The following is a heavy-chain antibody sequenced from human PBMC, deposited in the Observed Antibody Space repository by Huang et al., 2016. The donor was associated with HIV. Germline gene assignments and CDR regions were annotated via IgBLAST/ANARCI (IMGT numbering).Heavy chain of an antibody. D-gene: IGHD1-26*01. CDR3: AKDGADEEWDIDY. V-gene: IGHV3-30*18. Sequence: PASGFSFSTYGLHWVRQAPGKGVEWVAVISYDGSNKYYAHSEKGRFTISRDTSENKVYLQMNSLRQEDTAVYYCAKDGADEEWDIDYWGQGTLVTVSS. CDR1: GFSFSTYG. J-gene: IGHJ4*02. CDR2: ISYDGSNK.